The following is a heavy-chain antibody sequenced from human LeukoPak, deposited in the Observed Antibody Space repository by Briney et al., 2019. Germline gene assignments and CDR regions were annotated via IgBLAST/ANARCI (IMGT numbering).Heavy chain of an antibody. J-gene: IGHJ4*02. CDR1: GGSISSYY. CDR2: IYTSGST. Sequence: SETLSLTCTVSGGSISSYYWSWIRQTAGKGLEWIGRIYTSGSTNYNPSLKSRVTMSVDTSKNQFSLKLSSVTAADTAVYYCARLRFLEWLSTYYFDYWGQGTLVTVSS. CDR3: ARLRFLEWLSTYYFDY. V-gene: IGHV4-4*07. D-gene: IGHD3-3*01.